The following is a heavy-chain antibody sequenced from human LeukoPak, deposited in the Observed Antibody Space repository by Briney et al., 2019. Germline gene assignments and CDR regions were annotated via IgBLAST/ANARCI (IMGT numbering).Heavy chain of an antibody. J-gene: IGHJ4*02. CDR2: IYSGDST. V-gene: IGHV3-66*01. CDR1: GFTVSSNY. Sequence: GGSLRLSCAASGFTVSSNYMSWVRQAPGKGLEWVSIIYSGDSTYYADSVKGRFTISRDNSKSTLYLQMNSLRAEDTALYYCVKDTGLVRGVPDYWGQGTLVTVSS. D-gene: IGHD3-10*01. CDR3: VKDTGLVRGVPDY.